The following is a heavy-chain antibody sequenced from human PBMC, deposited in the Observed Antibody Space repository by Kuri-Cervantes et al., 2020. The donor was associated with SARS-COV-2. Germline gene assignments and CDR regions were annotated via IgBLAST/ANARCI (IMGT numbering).Heavy chain of an antibody. J-gene: IGHJ6*02. CDR2: IYYSGST. CDR3: ARDGGGARDYYYGMDV. D-gene: IGHD4-23*01. CDR1: GGPISSYY. Sequence: SETLSLTCTVSGGPISSYYWSWIRQPPGKGLEWIGYIYYSGSTNYNPSLKSRVTISVDTSKNQFSLKLSSVTAADTAVYYCARDGGGARDYYYGMDVWGQGTTVTVSS. V-gene: IGHV4-59*01.